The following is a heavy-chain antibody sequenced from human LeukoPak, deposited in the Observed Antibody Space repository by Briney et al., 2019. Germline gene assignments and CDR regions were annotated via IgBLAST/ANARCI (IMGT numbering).Heavy chain of an antibody. CDR1: GGSISSSSYY. V-gene: IGHV4-39*01. CDR3: ARLGAGPTYYDFWSGYSSFYFDY. D-gene: IGHD3-3*01. CDR2: IYYSGST. J-gene: IGHJ4*02. Sequence: SETLSLTCTVSGGSISSSSYYWGWIRQPPGKGLEWIGSIYYSGSTYYNPSLKSRVTISVDTSKNQFSLKLSSVTAADTAVYYCARLGAGPTYYDFWSGYSSFYFDYWGQGTLVTVSS.